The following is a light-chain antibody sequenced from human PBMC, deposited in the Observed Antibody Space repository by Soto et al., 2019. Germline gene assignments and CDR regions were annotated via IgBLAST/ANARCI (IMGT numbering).Light chain of an antibody. V-gene: IGKV3-20*01. CDR1: QSISSN. CDR2: GAS. CDR3: HQYGSSPRGT. J-gene: IGKJ1*01. Sequence: EIVMTQSPATLSLSPGERATLSCRASQSISSNLAWYQQKPGQAPRLLIYGASTRAPDIPARFSGSGSGPDFLLTISRLGPEDFAVYYCHQYGSSPRGTFGQGTKVDIK.